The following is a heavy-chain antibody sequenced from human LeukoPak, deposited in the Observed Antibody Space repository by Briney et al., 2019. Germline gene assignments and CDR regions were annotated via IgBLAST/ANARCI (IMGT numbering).Heavy chain of an antibody. Sequence: PGGSLRLSCAASGFTFSTSWMTWVRQAPGKGLEWVASINQDGSEKYFVDSVKGRFTISRDTAKDSLYLQMNSLRAEDTAVYYCARNVAAIDILTGAYFDYWGQGTLVTVSS. V-gene: IGHV3-7*01. D-gene: IGHD3-9*01. CDR2: INQDGSEK. CDR1: GFTFSTSW. CDR3: ARNVAAIDILTGAYFDY. J-gene: IGHJ4*02.